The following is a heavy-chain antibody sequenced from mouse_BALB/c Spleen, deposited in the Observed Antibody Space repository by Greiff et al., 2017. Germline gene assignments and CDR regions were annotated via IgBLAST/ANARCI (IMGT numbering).Heavy chain of an antibody. V-gene: IGHV5-6*01. D-gene: IGHD4-1*01. Sequence: EVKLVESGGDLVKPGGSLKLSCAASGFTFSSYGMSWVRQTPDKRLEWVATISSGGSYTYYPDSVKGRFTISRDNAKNTLYLQMSSLKSEDTAMYYCARHGTGTDYFDYWGQGTTLTVSS. J-gene: IGHJ2*01. CDR2: ISSGGSYT. CDR1: GFTFSSYG. CDR3: ARHGTGTDYFDY.